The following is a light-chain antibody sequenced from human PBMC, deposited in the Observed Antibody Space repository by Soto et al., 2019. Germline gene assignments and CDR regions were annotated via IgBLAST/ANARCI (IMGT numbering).Light chain of an antibody. Sequence: DIQMTQSPSSLSASVGDRVTITCRARQSISSYLNWYQQKPGKAPTLLIYAASSLQSGVPSRFSGSGTETDVTLTISSLLPEEFATYYCQQSYSTPHTVGQGTKLEIK. V-gene: IGKV1-39*01. CDR1: QSISSY. CDR2: AAS. CDR3: QQSYSTPHT. J-gene: IGKJ2*01.